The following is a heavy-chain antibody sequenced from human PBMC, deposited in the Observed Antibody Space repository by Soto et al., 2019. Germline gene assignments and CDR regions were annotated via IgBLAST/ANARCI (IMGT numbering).Heavy chain of an antibody. CDR2: MNPHSGKT. D-gene: IGHD3-16*01. Sequence: QVQLVQSGAEVKKPGASVKVSCKASGYTLGNYDNNWVRQAPGQGLEWMGWMNPHSGKTVYARKFQGRVTMTRDTSLTTAFLEVSSLRSEDTAVYFCARNPVGATIDYWGQGTLVTVSS. CDR3: ARNPVGATIDY. V-gene: IGHV1-8*01. J-gene: IGHJ4*02. CDR1: GYTLGNYD.